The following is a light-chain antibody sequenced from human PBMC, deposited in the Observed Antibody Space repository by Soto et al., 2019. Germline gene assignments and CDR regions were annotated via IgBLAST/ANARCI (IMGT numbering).Light chain of an antibody. Sequence: SYELSQPPSVSVAPGQTARITCGGNNIESRSVHWYKERPGQAPVLVLYEDCNRPSGIPERLSGSNSGSTATLTISSVEAREEADYFGQVWDIGGDQYRFGPGTKGTVL. J-gene: IGLJ1*01. CDR1: NIESRS. V-gene: IGLV3-21*02. CDR2: EDC. CDR3: QVWDIGGDQYR.